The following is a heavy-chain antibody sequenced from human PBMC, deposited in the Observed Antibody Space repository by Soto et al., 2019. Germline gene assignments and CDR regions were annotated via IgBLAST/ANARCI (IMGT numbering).Heavy chain of an antibody. D-gene: IGHD1-1*01. Sequence: GASVKVSCKASGYTFTSYGISWVRQAPGQGLEWMGWISAYNGNTNYAQKLQGRVTMTTDTSTSTAYMELRSLRSDDTAVYYCARGTVEAAYYYYGMDVWGQGTTVTVSS. CDR3: ARGTVEAAYYYYGMDV. J-gene: IGHJ6*02. V-gene: IGHV1-18*01. CDR2: ISAYNGNT. CDR1: GYTFTSYG.